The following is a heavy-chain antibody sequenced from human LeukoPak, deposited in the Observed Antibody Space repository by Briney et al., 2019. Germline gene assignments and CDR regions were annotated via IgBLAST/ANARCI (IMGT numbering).Heavy chain of an antibody. D-gene: IGHD2-15*01. CDR2: INPNSGDT. CDR3: AGEYCSGGSCRQGFDY. J-gene: IGHJ4*02. Sequence: GASVKLSCKASGSTFTDYYMHWVRQAPGQGLEWMGWINPNSGDTNHAQNFQGRVTLTRDTSISTAYMELSSLRSDDSAVYYCAGEYCSGGSCRQGFDYWGQGTLVTVSS. CDR1: GSTFTDYY. V-gene: IGHV1-2*02.